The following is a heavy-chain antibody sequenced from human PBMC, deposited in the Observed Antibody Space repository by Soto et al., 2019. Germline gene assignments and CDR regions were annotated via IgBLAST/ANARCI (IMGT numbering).Heavy chain of an antibody. CDR2: VYHSGTT. Sequence: SETLSLTCTVSGGSISSYYWSWIRQSPGKGPEWIGYVYHSGTTNYNPSLESRVTMSLDTSKNQFSLKLNAVTAADTAVYYCGPPPRGGAFVGVFDYWGQGPLVPVPP. CDR3: GPPPRGGAFVGVFDY. J-gene: IGHJ4*02. V-gene: IGHV4-59*01. D-gene: IGHD3-10*01. CDR1: GGSISSYY.